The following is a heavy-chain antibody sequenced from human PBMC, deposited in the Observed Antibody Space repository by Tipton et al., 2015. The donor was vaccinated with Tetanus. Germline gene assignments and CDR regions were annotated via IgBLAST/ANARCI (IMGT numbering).Heavy chain of an antibody. V-gene: IGHV4-59*01. J-gene: IGHJ4*02. D-gene: IGHD1-14*01. CDR3: ARGTGDY. CDR2: IYYSGST. CDR1: GFSFNVYS. Sequence: LRLSCAASGFSFNVYSMSWVRQPPGKGLEWIGYIYYSGSTNHNPSLKSRVTISVDTSKNQFPLKLSSVTAADTAVYYCARGTGDYWGQGTLVTVSS.